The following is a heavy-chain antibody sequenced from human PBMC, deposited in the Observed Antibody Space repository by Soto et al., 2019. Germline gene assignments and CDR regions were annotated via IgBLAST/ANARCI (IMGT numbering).Heavy chain of an antibody. CDR2: VSPPFRTS. CDR1: GVSFNNNG. Sequence: QVQLVQSGAEVKKPGSSVKVSCKTSGVSFNNNGIGWVRQAPGHGLEWMRGVSPPFRTSNYARKFQGRISITADASTGTVNMELSSLTSEDTAQYYCARVLDYGSGSYSPYGMDVWGQGTTVTVSS. D-gene: IGHD3-10*01. CDR3: ARVLDYGSGSYSPYGMDV. J-gene: IGHJ6*02. V-gene: IGHV1-69*01.